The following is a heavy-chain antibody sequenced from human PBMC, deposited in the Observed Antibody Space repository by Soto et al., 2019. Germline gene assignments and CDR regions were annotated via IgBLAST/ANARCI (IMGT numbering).Heavy chain of an antibody. Sequence: SETLSLTCAVSGDSISTYYWNWIRQPLGKGLEWMGYIYYSGTTTNYNPSLKSRVTLSVDTSKNQFSLKLSSVTAADTAVYYCARLGGSYAVPQFDYWGQGTLVTVSS. V-gene: IGHV4-59*08. J-gene: IGHJ4*02. CDR2: IYYSGTTT. CDR1: GDSISTYY. CDR3: ARLGGSYAVPQFDY. D-gene: IGHD1-26*01.